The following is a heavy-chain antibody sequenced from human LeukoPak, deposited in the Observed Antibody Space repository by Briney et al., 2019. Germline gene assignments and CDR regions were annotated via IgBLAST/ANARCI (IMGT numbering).Heavy chain of an antibody. CDR3: AVHDFYSGGYHFDY. CDR1: GYTFTSYG. CDR2: ISGYNGST. D-gene: IGHD3-3*01. J-gene: IGHJ4*02. V-gene: IGHV1-18*01. Sequence: ASVKVSCEASGYTFTSYGISWLRQAPGQGLEWLGWISGYNGSTNYAQKFQGRVTMTTDTPTSTAYMDLRSLKSDDTAVYYCAVHDFYSGGYHFDYWGQGTLVTVSS.